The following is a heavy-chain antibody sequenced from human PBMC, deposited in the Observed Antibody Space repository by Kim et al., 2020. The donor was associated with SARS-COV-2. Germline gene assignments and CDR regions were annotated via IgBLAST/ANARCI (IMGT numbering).Heavy chain of an antibody. V-gene: IGHV4-34*01. CDR2: INHSGST. D-gene: IGHD6-19*01. Sequence: SETLSLTCAVYGGSFSGYYWSWIRQPPGKGLEWIGEINHSGSTNYNPSLKSRVTISVDTSKNQFSLKLSSVTAADTAVYYCARGKGPGRSLRGSGWYYYYGMDVWGQGTTVTVSS. J-gene: IGHJ6*02. CDR3: ARGKGPGRSLRGSGWYYYYGMDV. CDR1: GGSFSGYY.